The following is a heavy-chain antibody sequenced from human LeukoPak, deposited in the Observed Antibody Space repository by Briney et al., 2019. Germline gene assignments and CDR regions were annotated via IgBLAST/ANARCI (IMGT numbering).Heavy chain of an antibody. D-gene: IGHD3-22*01. CDR3: ARGLYYFDY. CDR2: IYYSGST. J-gene: IGHJ4*02. V-gene: IGHV4-61*01. CDR1: GGSVNSGSGSYY. Sequence: SETLSLTCTVSGGSVNSGSGSYYWSWIRQPPGKELEWIGYIYYSGSTNYNPSLKSRVTISADTSKNQFSLKLSSVTAADTAVYYCARGLYYFDYWGQGTLVTVSS.